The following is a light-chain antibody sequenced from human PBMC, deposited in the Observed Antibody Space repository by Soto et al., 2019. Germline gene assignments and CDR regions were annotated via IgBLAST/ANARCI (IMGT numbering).Light chain of an antibody. CDR3: QLYGSSPMYT. Sequence: EIVLTQSPGTLSLSPGERATLSCRASQSVANSALAWYLQKPGQAPRLLIYGASSRATGIPDRFSGSGSWTDFTLTISRLEPEDFAVYYCQLYGSSPMYTFGQGTRLEIK. J-gene: IGKJ2*01. V-gene: IGKV3-20*01. CDR2: GAS. CDR1: QSVANSA.